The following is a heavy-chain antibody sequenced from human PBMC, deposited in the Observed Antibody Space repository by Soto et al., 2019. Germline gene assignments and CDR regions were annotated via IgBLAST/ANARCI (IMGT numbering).Heavy chain of an antibody. CDR1: GLTFSSYW. D-gene: IGHD1-26*01. J-gene: IGHJ4*02. Sequence: PGGSLRLSCAASGLTFSSYWMSWVRQAPGKGLEWVANIKQDGSEKYYVDSVKGRFTISRDNAKNSLYLQMNSLRAEDTAVYYCARDSVDTESLYWGQGTLVTVSS. CDR2: IKQDGSEK. CDR3: ARDSVDTESLY. V-gene: IGHV3-7*03.